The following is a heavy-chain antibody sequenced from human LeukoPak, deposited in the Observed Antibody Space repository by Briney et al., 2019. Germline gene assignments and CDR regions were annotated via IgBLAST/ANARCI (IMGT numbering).Heavy chain of an antibody. CDR2: ISAYNGNT. J-gene: IGHJ4*02. V-gene: IGHV1-18*01. CDR3: ASSILGYCSGGSCDTIPGVDY. D-gene: IGHD2-15*01. CDR1: GYTFTSYG. Sequence: ASVKVSCKASGYTFTSYGISWVRQAPGQELEWMGWISAYNGNTNYAQKLQGRVTMTTDTSTSTAYMELRSLRSEDTAVYYCASSILGYCSGGSCDTIPGVDYWGQGTLVTVSS.